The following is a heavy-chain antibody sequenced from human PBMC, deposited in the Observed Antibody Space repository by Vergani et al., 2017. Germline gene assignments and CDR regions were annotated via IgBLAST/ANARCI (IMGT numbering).Heavy chain of an antibody. Sequence: QVQLVESGGGVVQPGRSLRLSCAASGFTFSSYAMHWVRQAPGKGLEWVAVISYDGSNKYYADSVKGRFTISRDNSKNTLYLQMNSLRAEDTAVYYCASTGITMCGVANGAFDIWGQGTMVTVSS. CDR3: ASTGITMCGVANGAFDI. V-gene: IGHV3-30-3*01. CDR1: GFTFSSYA. J-gene: IGHJ3*02. D-gene: IGHD3-3*01. CDR2: ISYDGSNK.